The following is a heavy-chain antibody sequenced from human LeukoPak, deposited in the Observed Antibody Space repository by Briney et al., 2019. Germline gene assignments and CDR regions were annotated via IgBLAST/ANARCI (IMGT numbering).Heavy chain of an antibody. Sequence: ASVKVSCKASGYTFTSYGISWVRQAPGQGLEWMGWISAYNGNTNYAQKLQGRVTMTTDTSTSTAYMELRSLRSDDTAVYYCARDDHTIAAALDYYYGMDVWGQGTTVTVSS. D-gene: IGHD6-13*01. CDR2: ISAYNGNT. J-gene: IGHJ6*02. CDR1: GYTFTSYG. CDR3: ARDDHTIAAALDYYYGMDV. V-gene: IGHV1-18*01.